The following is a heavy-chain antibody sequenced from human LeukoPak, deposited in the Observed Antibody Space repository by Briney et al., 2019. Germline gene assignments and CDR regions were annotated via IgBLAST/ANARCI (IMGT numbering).Heavy chain of an antibody. CDR3: ARLVDYYYYYYMDV. V-gene: IGHV4-34*01. J-gene: IGHJ6*03. CDR1: GGSFSGYY. CDR2: INHSGST. Sequence: SETLSLTCDVYGGSFSGYYWSWIRQPPGKGLEWIGEINHSGSTNYNPSLKSRVTISVDTSKNQFSLKLSSVTAADTAVYYCARLVDYYYYYYMDVWGKGTTVTISS. D-gene: IGHD2-8*02.